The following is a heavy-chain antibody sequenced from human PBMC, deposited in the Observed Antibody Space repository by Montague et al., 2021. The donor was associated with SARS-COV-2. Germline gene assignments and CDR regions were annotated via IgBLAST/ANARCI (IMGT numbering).Heavy chain of an antibody. CDR1: GGSISSSCYY. CDR3: ARVGRQQLVRLSGMDV. CDR2: IYYSGST. J-gene: IGHJ6*02. V-gene: IGHV4-39*07. Sequence: ETLSLTCTVSGGSISSSCYYWGWIRQPPGKGLEWIGSIYYSGSTYYNPSLKSRVTISVDTSKNQFSLKLSSVTAADTAVYYCARVGRQQLVRLSGMDVWGQGTTVTVSS. D-gene: IGHD6-13*01.